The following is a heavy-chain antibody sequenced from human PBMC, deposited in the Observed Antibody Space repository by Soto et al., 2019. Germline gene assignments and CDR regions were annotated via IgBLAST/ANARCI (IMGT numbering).Heavy chain of an antibody. CDR1: GFTFSSYA. Sequence: EVQLLESGGGLVQPGGSLRLSCAASGFTFSSYAMSWVRQAPGKGLEWVSAISGSGGSTYYADSVKGRFTISRDNSKNTLYLQMNSLRAEDTAVYYCAKHSKTTVTKVYYFDYWGQGTLVTVSS. CDR3: AKHSKTTVTKVYYFDY. V-gene: IGHV3-23*01. D-gene: IGHD4-4*01. J-gene: IGHJ4*02. CDR2: ISGSGGST.